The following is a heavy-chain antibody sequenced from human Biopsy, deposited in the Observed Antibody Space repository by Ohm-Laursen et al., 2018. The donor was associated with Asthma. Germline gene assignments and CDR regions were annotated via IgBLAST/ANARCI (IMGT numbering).Heavy chain of an antibody. V-gene: IGHV4-59*07. CDR2: VYYSGST. Sequence: SDTLSLTCPVSGGSINNFYWSWIRQPPGKGLESIGHVYYSGSTNYNPSLKSRVTISIDASKNQFSLKLTSVTVADTAVYYCARGVDRVTGLLDHFDSWGQVTLVTVSS. J-gene: IGHJ4*02. CDR1: GGSINNFY. D-gene: IGHD2-21*02. CDR3: ARGVDRVTGLLDHFDS.